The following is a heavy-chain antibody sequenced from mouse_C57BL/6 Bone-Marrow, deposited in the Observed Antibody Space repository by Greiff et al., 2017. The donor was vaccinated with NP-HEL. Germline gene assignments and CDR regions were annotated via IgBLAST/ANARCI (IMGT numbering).Heavy chain of an antibody. CDR1: GYTFTGYW. V-gene: IGHV1-9*01. D-gene: IGHD1-1*01. J-gene: IGHJ4*01. Sequence: QVQLQQSGAELMKPGASVKLSCKATGYTFTGYWIEWVKQRPGHGLEWIGEILPGSGSTNYNEKFKGKATFTADTSSNTAYMQLSSLTTEDSAIYYCARSHQYDGSPSYYAMDYWGQGTSVTVSS. CDR2: ILPGSGST. CDR3: ARSHQYDGSPSYYAMDY.